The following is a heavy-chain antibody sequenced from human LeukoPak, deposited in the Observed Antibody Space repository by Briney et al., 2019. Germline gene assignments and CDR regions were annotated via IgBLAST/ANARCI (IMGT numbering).Heavy chain of an antibody. Sequence: PGGSLRLSCAASGFSFSTYWMRWARQTPGKGLEWVANIKGDGSEINYVDSVKGRFTIPRDNAKNSLSLQMNSLTADDTGVYYCAREGLPYSGDHWGQGTLVTVSS. CDR3: AREGLPYSGDH. V-gene: IGHV3-7*01. J-gene: IGHJ4*02. CDR1: GFSFSTYW. D-gene: IGHD4-11*01. CDR2: IKGDGSEI.